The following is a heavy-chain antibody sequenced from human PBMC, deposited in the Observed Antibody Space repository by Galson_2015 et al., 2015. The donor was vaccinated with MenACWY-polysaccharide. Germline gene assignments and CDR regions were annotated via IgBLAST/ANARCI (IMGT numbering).Heavy chain of an antibody. CDR3: TKAGAKYCSGSSCNFNWFDP. CDR1: GFSFSTYW. V-gene: IGHV3-74*01. D-gene: IGHD2-15*01. J-gene: IGHJ5*02. Sequence: SLRLSCAASGFSFSTYWMHWVRHAPGKGLVWVSRINADESATGYADSVRGRFTISRDNANNTLYLEMNSLRAEDTAVYYCTKAGAKYCSGSSCNFNWFDPWGQGTLVTVSS. CDR2: INADESAT.